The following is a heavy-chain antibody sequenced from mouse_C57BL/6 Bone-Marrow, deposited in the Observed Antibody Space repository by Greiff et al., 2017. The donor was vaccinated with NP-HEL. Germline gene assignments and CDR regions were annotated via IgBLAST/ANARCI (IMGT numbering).Heavy chain of an antibody. CDR3: ARSYSKGYFDV. Sequence: DVKLQESGPELVKPGASVKISCKASGYSFTGYYMNWVKQSPEKSLEWIGEINPSTGGTTYNQKFKAKATLTVDKSSSTAYMQLKSLTSEDSAVYYCARSYSKGYFDVWGTGTTVTVSS. J-gene: IGHJ1*03. CDR2: INPSTGGT. CDR1: GYSFTGYY. V-gene: IGHV1-42*01. D-gene: IGHD2-5*01.